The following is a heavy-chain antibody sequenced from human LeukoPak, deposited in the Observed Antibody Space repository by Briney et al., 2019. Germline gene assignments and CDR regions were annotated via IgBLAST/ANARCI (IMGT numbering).Heavy chain of an antibody. J-gene: IGHJ4*02. D-gene: IGHD5-24*01. CDR2: IYYSGST. CDR1: GGSISSSSYY. Sequence: SETLSLTCTVSGGSISSSSYYWGWIRQPPGKGLEWIGSIYYSGSTYYNPSLKSRVTISVDTSKNQFSLKLSSVTAADTAVYYCARGGWLQFGYWGQGTLVTVSS. V-gene: IGHV4-39*07. CDR3: ARGGWLQFGY.